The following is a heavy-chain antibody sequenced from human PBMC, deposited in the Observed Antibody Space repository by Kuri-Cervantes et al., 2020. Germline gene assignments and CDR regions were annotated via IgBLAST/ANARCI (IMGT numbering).Heavy chain of an antibody. D-gene: IGHD3-10*01. CDR1: GFTFSDYY. CDR2: ISSSSSTI. CDR3: ATDPHYYDSRTSPGGSPRWNDP. J-gene: IGHJ5*02. Sequence: GESLKISCAASGFTFSDYYMSWIRQAPGKGLEWVSYISSSSSTIYYADSVKGRFTISRDNARNSLFLEMNSLRVEDTARYYCATDPHYYDSRTSPGGSPRWNDPWGKGTLVTVSS. V-gene: IGHV3-11*04.